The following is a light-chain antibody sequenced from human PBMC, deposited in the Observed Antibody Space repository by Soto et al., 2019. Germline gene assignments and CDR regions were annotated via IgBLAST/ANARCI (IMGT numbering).Light chain of an antibody. Sequence: QSVLTQPPSASGTPGQRVTISCSGSSSNIGSDFVYWYQQLPGTAPKLLIYHNYQRPSGVPDRFSGSKSGTSGSLAISDLLSEDEADYYCSAWDDSLSAYVFGAGTKLIVL. J-gene: IGLJ1*01. V-gene: IGLV1-47*01. CDR3: SAWDDSLSAYV. CDR2: HNY. CDR1: SSNIGSDF.